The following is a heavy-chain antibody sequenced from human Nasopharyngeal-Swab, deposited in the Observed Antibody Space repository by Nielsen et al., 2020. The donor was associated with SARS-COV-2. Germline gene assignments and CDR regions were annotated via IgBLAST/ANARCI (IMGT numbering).Heavy chain of an antibody. D-gene: IGHD6-13*01. CDR1: GFTSVDYA. CDR3: ARDAGRSWYNWFDP. J-gene: IGHJ5*02. V-gene: IGHV3-9*02. Sequence: SLKISCAASGFTSVDYAMHWVRQAPGKGLEWVACIRWNSGAIGYADSVKGRFTISRANAKNSLFLQMNSLRTEDTALYYCARDAGRSWYNWFDPWGQGTLVTVSS. CDR2: IRWNSGAI.